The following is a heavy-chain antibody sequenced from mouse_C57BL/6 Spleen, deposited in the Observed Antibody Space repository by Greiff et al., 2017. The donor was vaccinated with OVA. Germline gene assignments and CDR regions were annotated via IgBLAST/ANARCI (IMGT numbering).Heavy chain of an antibody. CDR2: IYPGDGDT. Sequence: VQRVESGAELVKPGASVKISCKASGYAFSSYWMNWVKQRPGKGLEWIGQIYPGDGDTNYNGKFKGKATLTADKSSSTAYMQLSSLTSEDSAVYFCARTAQAFFYYYAMDYWGQGTSVTVSS. D-gene: IGHD3-2*02. CDR1: GYAFSSYW. J-gene: IGHJ4*01. CDR3: ARTAQAFFYYYAMDY. V-gene: IGHV1-80*01.